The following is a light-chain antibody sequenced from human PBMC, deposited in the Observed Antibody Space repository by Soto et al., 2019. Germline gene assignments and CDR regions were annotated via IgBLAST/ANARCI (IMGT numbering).Light chain of an antibody. J-gene: IGKJ1*01. CDR1: QTISSW. V-gene: IGKV1-5*03. CDR2: MAS. Sequence: DIQITHSPSTRSGSVGEGVTITCRASQTISSWLAWYQQKPGKAPQVLISMASTLESGVPSRFSGSGSGTEFTLTISSLQPDDFATHYCQQLGKFGQGTKVDIK. CDR3: QQLGK.